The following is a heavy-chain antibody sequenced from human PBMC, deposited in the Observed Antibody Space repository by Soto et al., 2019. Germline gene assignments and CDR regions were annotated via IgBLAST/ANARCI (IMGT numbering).Heavy chain of an antibody. Sequence: SETLSLTCAVSGYSISRGYYWGWIRQPPGRGLEWIGSFFHGGTTYYKPSLKSRVTISEDTSTNQFSLKLSSVTAADTAVYFCARLIWTDLYRGGYVVNWGQGTLVTVSS. CDR2: FFHGGTT. V-gene: IGHV4-38-2*01. J-gene: IGHJ4*02. CDR3: ARLIWTDLYRGGYVVN. CDR1: GYSISRGYY. D-gene: IGHD3-9*01.